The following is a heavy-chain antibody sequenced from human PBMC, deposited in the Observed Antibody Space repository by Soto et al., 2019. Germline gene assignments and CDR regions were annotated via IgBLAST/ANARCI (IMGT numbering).Heavy chain of an antibody. CDR2: ISSSSSYI. J-gene: IGHJ3*02. Sequence: GGSLRLSCAASGFTFSSYSMNWVRQAPGKGLEWVSSISSSSSYIYYADSVKGRFTISRDNANNSLYLQMNSLRAEDTAVYYCARDPGGGAFDIWGQGTMVTVSS. D-gene: IGHD3-10*01. V-gene: IGHV3-21*01. CDR3: ARDPGGGAFDI. CDR1: GFTFSSYS.